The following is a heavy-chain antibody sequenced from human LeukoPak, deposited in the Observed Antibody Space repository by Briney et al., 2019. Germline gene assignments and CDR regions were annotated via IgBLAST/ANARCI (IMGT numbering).Heavy chain of an antibody. Sequence: GGSMSLSSVASGFTFNTYTMNWVRPAPGKGLEWVSSITASSTAIYSADSVKGRFTTFSDNAKNILYLQMNSLRVEDRAVYYCARSYYDILTGYNPYFDYWGQGILVTVSS. CDR1: GFTFNTYT. CDR2: ITASSTAI. J-gene: IGHJ4*02. V-gene: IGHV3-21*01. CDR3: ARSYYDILTGYNPYFDY. D-gene: IGHD3-9*01.